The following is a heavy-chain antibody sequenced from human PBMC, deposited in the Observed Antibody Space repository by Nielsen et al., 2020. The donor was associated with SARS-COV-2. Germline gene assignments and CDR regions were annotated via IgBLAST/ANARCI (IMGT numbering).Heavy chain of an antibody. CDR1: GFTFTNYG. CDR2: ISASGVST. J-gene: IGHJ4*02. D-gene: IGHD6-13*01. Sequence: GGSLRLSCAASGFTFTNYGMTWVRQDPGKGLEWVSTISASGVSTFYTDSVKGRFTISRDSFKNTLYLQMNSLRAEDTAVYYCAASKSGYYFDLWGQGTLVTVSS. V-gene: IGHV3-23*01. CDR3: AASKSGYYFDL.